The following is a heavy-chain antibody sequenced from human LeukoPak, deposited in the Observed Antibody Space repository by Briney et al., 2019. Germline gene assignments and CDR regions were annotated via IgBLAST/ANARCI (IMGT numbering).Heavy chain of an antibody. J-gene: IGHJ5*02. Sequence: SETLSLTCTVSGGSISSYYWSWIRQPAGKGLEWIGRIYTGGGTTYNPSLMSRVTMSVDTSKNQFSLKLSSVTAADTAVYYCARDFEDLSDYGDYEFRSRFDPWGQGTLVTVSS. CDR2: IYTGGGT. V-gene: IGHV4-4*07. CDR3: ARDFEDLSDYGDYEFRSRFDP. CDR1: GGSISSYY. D-gene: IGHD4-17*01.